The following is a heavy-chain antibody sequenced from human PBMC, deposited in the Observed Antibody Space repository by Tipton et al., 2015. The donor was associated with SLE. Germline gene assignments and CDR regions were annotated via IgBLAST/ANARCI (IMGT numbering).Heavy chain of an antibody. J-gene: IGHJ6*03. V-gene: IGHV4-59*01. CDR1: RGSISSYY. CDR2: VHNSGST. D-gene: IGHD1-26*01. Sequence: TLSLTCIVSRGSISSYYWSWIRQPPGKGLEWIAYVHNSGSTNFNPSPRSRVTISVDTSNQFSLKLSSATAADTAVYYCARGGRVGATWYYYYYYMDVWGKGTTVTVSS. CDR3: ARGGRVGATWYYYYYYMDV.